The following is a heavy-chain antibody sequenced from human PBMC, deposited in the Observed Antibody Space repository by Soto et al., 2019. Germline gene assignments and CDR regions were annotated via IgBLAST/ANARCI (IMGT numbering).Heavy chain of an antibody. CDR3: AGCPYDYIWGSYPPDY. CDR1: GFTFSSYS. V-gene: IGHV3-48*01. CDR2: ISSSSNTI. J-gene: IGHJ4*02. Sequence: GGSLRLSCAASGFTFSSYSMNWVRQAPGKGLEWVSYISSSSNTIYYADSVKGRFTISRDNAKNSLYLQMNSLRAEDTALYYCAGCPYDYIWGSYPPDYWGQGTLVTVSS. D-gene: IGHD3-16*02.